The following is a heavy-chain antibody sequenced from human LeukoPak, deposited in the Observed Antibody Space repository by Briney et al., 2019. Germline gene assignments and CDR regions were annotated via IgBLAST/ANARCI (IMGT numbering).Heavy chain of an antibody. V-gene: IGHV3-23*01. J-gene: IGHJ4*02. Sequence: PGGSLRLSCAASQFTFSSSGMAWVRQSPEKGLEWVSAITGSGATTYYADSVKGRFTISRDNSKSTVSLQMNSLRAEDTAIYYCAKIQGYFDYWGQGALVTVSS. CDR3: AKIQGYFDY. D-gene: IGHD5-18*01. CDR1: QFTFSSSG. CDR2: ITGSGATT.